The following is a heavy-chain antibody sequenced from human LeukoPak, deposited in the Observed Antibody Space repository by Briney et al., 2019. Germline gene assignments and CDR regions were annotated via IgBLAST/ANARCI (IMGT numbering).Heavy chain of an antibody. V-gene: IGHV3-53*01. CDR1: GFTVSSTY. Sequence: PGGSLRLSCAASGFTVSSTYMTWVRQAPGKGLEWVSVIYSGGSTYYADSVKGRFTISRDNSKNTLYLQMNSLRAEDTAVYYWAREGAGYDNAFDIWGQGTTVTVSS. CDR3: AREGAGYDNAFDI. D-gene: IGHD5-12*01. J-gene: IGHJ3*02. CDR2: IYSGGST.